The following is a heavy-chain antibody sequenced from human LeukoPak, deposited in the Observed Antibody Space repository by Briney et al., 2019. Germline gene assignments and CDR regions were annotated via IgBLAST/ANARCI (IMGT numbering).Heavy chain of an antibody. J-gene: IGHJ4*02. CDR1: GFTFSSYG. Sequence: GGSLRLSCAASGFTFSSYGMHWVRQAPGKGLEWVAFIRYDGSNKYYADPVKGRFTISRDNSKNTLYLQMNSLRAEDTAVYYCAKDLPPYCSSTSCYGYWGQGTLVTVSS. CDR3: AKDLPPYCSSTSCYGY. V-gene: IGHV3-30*02. CDR2: IRYDGSNK. D-gene: IGHD2-2*01.